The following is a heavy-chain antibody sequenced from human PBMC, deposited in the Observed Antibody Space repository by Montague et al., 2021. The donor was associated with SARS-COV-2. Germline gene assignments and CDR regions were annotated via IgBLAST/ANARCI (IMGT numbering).Heavy chain of an antibody. CDR3: VRGMLASTGAMSDH. V-gene: IGHV3-21*01. J-gene: IGHJ4*02. CDR1: GFVFTSYS. CDR2: ISSTSSYI. Sequence: SLILSCAASGFVFTSYSMSWVRQAPGKGLEWVSSISSTSSYIYYSYSVKVRFTISRDSSKTSMYLHMKDLRAEDSAVYYCVRGMLASTGAMSDHWGQGTRVTVSS. D-gene: IGHD1-1*01.